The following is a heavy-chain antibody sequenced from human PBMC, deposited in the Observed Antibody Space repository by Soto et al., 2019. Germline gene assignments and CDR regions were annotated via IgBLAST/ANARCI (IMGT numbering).Heavy chain of an antibody. D-gene: IGHD6-13*01. J-gene: IGHJ3*02. Sequence: PLQTLSLTCAISGDSVSSNSAAWNWIRQSPSRGLEWLGRTYYRSKWYNDYAVSVRSRITINPDTSKNLFSLQLNSVTPEDTAVYYCARVPILAAAGILAFDIWGQGTMVTVSS. V-gene: IGHV6-1*01. CDR3: ARVPILAAAGILAFDI. CDR2: TYYRSKWYN. CDR1: GDSVSSNSAA.